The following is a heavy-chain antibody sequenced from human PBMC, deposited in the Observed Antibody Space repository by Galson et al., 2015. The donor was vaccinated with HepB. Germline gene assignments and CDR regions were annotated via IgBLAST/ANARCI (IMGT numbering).Heavy chain of an antibody. CDR1: GASISSSSYY. CDR3: ARGTFYYFEY. Sequence: SETLSLTCTVSGASISSSSYYWGWIRQPPGKGLEWIGTIYYSGRTNYHPSLKSRVTISVDTSKNQFTLKLCSVTAADTAVYYCARGTFYYFEYWGQGTLVTVSS. J-gene: IGHJ4*02. V-gene: IGHV4-39*01. CDR2: IYYSGRT.